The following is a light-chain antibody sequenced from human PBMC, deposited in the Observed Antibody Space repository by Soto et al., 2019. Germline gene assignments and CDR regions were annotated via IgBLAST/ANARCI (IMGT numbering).Light chain of an antibody. CDR2: GAS. J-gene: IGKJ1*01. CDR3: QQDYDLPWT. V-gene: IGKV3D-7*01. CDR1: QSVSSSY. Sequence: PGERVTLSYRAVQSVSSSYLTWYQHKPGQAPRLLIYGASTRAASIPARFSGSGSGTDFTLTISSLQPEDFAVYYCQQDYDLPWTFGQGTKVDIK.